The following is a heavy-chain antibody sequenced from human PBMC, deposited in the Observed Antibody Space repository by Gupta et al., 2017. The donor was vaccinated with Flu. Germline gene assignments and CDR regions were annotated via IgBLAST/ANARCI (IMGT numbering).Heavy chain of an antibody. J-gene: IGHJ4*02. CDR1: AFTFGDYE. CDR2: ISSSDVT. V-gene: IGHV3-48*03. CDR3: ARGHWDS. Sequence: EVRLVESGGGLVQPGGSLSLSWAGSAFTFGDYEMNWVRLAPGKGLEWVSFISSSDVTYNTDSVKGRFTISRDNARNSVYLQMNRLTVEDTAIYYCARGHWDSWGQGTLVTVSS.